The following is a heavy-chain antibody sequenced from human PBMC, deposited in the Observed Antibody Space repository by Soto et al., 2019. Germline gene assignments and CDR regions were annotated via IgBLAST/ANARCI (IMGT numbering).Heavy chain of an antibody. J-gene: IGHJ3*02. CDR1: GGSTSRGGYY. V-gene: IGHV4-31*03. D-gene: IGHD3-22*01. CDR2: IDYSGST. Sequence: QVQLQESGPGLVKPSQTLSLTCTVSGGSTSRGGYYWSWIRQHPGKGLEWIGYIDYSGSTYYNPSLKSRISMSIDTSKNQFSLKLSSVTAADTAMYYCARVSNYVASGGYYHFGHGGAFDIWGQGTMV. CDR3: ARVSNYVASGGYYHFGHGGAFDI.